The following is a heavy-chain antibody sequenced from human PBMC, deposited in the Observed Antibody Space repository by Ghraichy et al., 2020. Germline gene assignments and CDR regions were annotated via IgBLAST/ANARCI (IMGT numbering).Heavy chain of an antibody. J-gene: IGHJ4*02. CDR1: GGSISRSSYY. Sequence: SETLSLTCTVSGGSISRSSYYWGWIRQPPGKGLEWIGSMYYSGSTYYNPSLKSRVTISVDTSKNQFSLKLSSVTAADTAVYYCAREPIVGADYFDYWGQGTLVTVSS. CDR2: MYYSGST. V-gene: IGHV4-39*02. D-gene: IGHD1-26*01. CDR3: AREPIVGADYFDY.